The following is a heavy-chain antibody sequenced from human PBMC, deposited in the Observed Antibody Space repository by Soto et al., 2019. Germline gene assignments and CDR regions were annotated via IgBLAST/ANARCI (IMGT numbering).Heavy chain of an antibody. J-gene: IGHJ4*02. CDR3: ARESTIVGAARYYFDH. CDR1: GGSISSYY. Sequence: PSETLSLTCTVSGGSISSYYWSWIRQPAGKGLEWIGRIYTSGSTNYNPSLKSRVTMSVDTSKNQFSLKLSSVTAADTAVYYCARESTIVGAARYYFDHWGQGTLVTVSS. CDR2: IYTSGST. D-gene: IGHD1-26*01. V-gene: IGHV4-4*07.